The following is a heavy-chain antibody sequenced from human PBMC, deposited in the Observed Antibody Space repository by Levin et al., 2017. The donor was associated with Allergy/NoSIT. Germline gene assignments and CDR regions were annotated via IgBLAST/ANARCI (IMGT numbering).Heavy chain of an antibody. V-gene: IGHV3-9*01. J-gene: IGHJ3*02. CDR3: ARSIAARRKAFDI. CDR1: GFTFDDYA. Sequence: SCAASGFTFDDYAMHWVRQAPGKGLEWVSGISWNSGSIGYADSVKGRFTISRDNAKNSLYLQMNSLRAEDTALYYCARSIAARRKAFDIWGQGTMVTVSS. CDR2: ISWNSGSI. D-gene: IGHD6-6*01.